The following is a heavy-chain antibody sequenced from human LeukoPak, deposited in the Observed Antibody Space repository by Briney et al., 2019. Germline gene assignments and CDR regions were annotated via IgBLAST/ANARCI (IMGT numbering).Heavy chain of an antibody. V-gene: IGHV3-9*01. Sequence: GRSLRLSCAASGFTFDDYSMHWVRQAPGKGLECVSGISWNSGSAGYADSVQGRFTISRDSAKNSLYLQMNSLRTEDTALYYCAKDRTYSAYAALDYWGQGTLVTVSS. CDR2: ISWNSGSA. D-gene: IGHD5-12*01. CDR3: AKDRTYSAYAALDY. CDR1: GFTFDDYS. J-gene: IGHJ4*02.